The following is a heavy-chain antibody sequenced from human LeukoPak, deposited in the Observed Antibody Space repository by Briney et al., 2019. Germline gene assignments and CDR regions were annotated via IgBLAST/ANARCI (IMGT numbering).Heavy chain of an antibody. D-gene: IGHD3-10*01. J-gene: IGHJ6*03. CDR1: GFTFSNYG. Sequence: GGSLRLSCAASGFTFSNYGMSWVRQAPGKGLEWVSGISGSGDSTFYADSVKGRFTISRDNSKNTRYLQMNSLRAEDTAVYYCAKTYYSSRAHYYYYYYMDIWGKGTTVTISS. CDR2: ISGSGDST. CDR3: AKTYYSSRAHYYYYYYMDI. V-gene: IGHV3-23*01.